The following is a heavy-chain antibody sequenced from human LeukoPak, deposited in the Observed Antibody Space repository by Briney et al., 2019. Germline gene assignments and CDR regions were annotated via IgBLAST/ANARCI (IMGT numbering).Heavy chain of an antibody. CDR2: IYPGDSDT. Sequence: GASLQISCKGSGYSFTSYWIGWVRQMPGKGLEGMGIIYPGDSDTRYSPPFQGQVTISADKSISTAYLQWSSLKASDTAMYYCARSPSLYYDFWSGYNDYWGQGTLVTVSS. CDR1: GYSFTSYW. J-gene: IGHJ4*02. D-gene: IGHD3-3*01. CDR3: ARSPSLYYDFWSGYNDY. V-gene: IGHV5-51*01.